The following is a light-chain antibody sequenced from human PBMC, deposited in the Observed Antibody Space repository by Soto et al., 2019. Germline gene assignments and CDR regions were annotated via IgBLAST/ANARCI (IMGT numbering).Light chain of an antibody. J-gene: IGKJ1*01. CDR3: QQYNNYWT. CDR1: QGISNY. CDR2: DAS. Sequence: DIQMTQSPSTLSASVGDRVTVTCRASQGISNYLAWYQQKPGKAPKLLIYDASSLESGVPSRFSGSGSATEFTLTISSLQPDDFATYYCQQYNNYWTFGQGTKVDIK. V-gene: IGKV1-5*01.